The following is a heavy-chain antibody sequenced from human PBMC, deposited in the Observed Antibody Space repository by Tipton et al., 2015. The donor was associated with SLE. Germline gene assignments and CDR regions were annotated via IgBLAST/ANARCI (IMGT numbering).Heavy chain of an antibody. D-gene: IGHD3-22*01. V-gene: IGHV4-59*11. CDR2: IYNSGSG. J-gene: IGHJ3*02. CDR1: GGSISSHY. Sequence: LRLSCTVSGGSISSHYWSWIRQPPGKGLEWIGYIYNSGSGNYNPSLKSRVTISVDTSKNQLSLKLSSVSAADTAVYYFGRSDFYDSSGDYSYAFDIWGQGTMVTVSS. CDR3: GRSDFYDSSGDYSYAFDI.